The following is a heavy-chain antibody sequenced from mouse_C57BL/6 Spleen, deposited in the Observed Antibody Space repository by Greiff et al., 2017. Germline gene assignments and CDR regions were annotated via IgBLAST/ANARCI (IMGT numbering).Heavy chain of an antibody. CDR3: ARRGGYSFAY. D-gene: IGHD2-3*01. V-gene: IGHV1-19*01. CDR1: GYTFTDYY. Sequence: EVKLQESGPVLVKPGASVKMSCKASGYTFTDYYMNWVKQSHGKSLEWIGVINPYNGGTSYNQKFKGKATLTVDKSSSTAYMERNSLTSEDSAVYYCARRGGYSFAYWGQGTLVTVSA. J-gene: IGHJ3*01. CDR2: INPYNGGT.